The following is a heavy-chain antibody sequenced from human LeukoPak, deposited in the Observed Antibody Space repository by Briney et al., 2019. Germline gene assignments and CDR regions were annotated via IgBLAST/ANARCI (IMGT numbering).Heavy chain of an antibody. Sequence: GGSLRLSCAASGFTFRSYNMNWVRQAPGKRPEWVSSISSSSSFIYYADSVKGRFTISRDNAKNSLYLQMNSLRAEDTALYYCARGASRADYWGQGTLVTVSS. V-gene: IGHV3-21*01. CDR2: ISSSSSFI. CDR1: GFTFRSYN. J-gene: IGHJ4*02. CDR3: ARGASRADY.